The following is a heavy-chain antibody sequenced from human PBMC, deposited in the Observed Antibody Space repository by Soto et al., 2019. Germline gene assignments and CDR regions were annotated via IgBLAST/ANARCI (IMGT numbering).Heavy chain of an antibody. J-gene: IGHJ4*02. CDR3: ARSQWTHSFDY. D-gene: IGHD6-19*01. V-gene: IGHV3-74*01. CDR2: IDTDGSST. CDR1: GFTFSTYW. Sequence: EVHLVESGGGLVQPGGSLRLSCAASGFTFSTYWMHWVRQVPGKGLDWVSRIDTDGSSTGYADSVRGRFTISRDNAKNTLYLQMISLRAYETVLSYCARSQWTHSFDYWGQGTLVTVSS.